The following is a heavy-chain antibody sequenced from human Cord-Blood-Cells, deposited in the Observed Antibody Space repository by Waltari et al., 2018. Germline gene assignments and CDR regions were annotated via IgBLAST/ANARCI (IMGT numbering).Heavy chain of an antibody. Sequence: EVQLLESGGGLVQPGGSLRLSCAASGFTFSSFAMTGVPQAPGKGVEWVSSISGSGGSTYYADSVKGRFTISRDNSKNTLYLQMNSLRAEDTAVYYCARLERGYSYGYGDYWGQGTLVTVSS. CDR2: ISGSGGST. V-gene: IGHV3-23*01. J-gene: IGHJ4*02. D-gene: IGHD5-18*01. CDR3: ARLERGYSYGYGDY. CDR1: GFTFSSFA.